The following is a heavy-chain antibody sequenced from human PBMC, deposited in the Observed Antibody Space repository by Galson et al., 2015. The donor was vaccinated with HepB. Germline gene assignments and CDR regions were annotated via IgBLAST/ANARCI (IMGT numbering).Heavy chain of an antibody. CDR3: ARVFGYYDSSGYSTRGAFDI. V-gene: IGHV1-2*04. Sequence: SVKVSCKASGYTFTGYYMHWVRQAPGQGLEWMGWINPNSGGTNYAQKSQGWVTMTRDTSISTAYMELSRLRSDDTAVYYCARVFGYYDSSGYSTRGAFDIRGQGTMVTVSS. CDR2: INPNSGGT. J-gene: IGHJ3*02. CDR1: GYTFTGYY. D-gene: IGHD3-22*01.